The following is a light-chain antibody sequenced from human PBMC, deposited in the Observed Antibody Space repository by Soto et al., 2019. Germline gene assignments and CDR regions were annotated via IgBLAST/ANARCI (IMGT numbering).Light chain of an antibody. J-gene: IGKJ4*01. CDR1: QSVSTY. CDR3: QQRINWTPVT. Sequence: VLTQSPATLSLSPGERATLSCRASQSVSTYLAWYQQKPGQAPRLLIYDASNRATGIPARFSGSGSGTDFTLTISSLEPEDFAVYYCQQRINWTPVTFGGGTKVEIK. V-gene: IGKV3-11*01. CDR2: DAS.